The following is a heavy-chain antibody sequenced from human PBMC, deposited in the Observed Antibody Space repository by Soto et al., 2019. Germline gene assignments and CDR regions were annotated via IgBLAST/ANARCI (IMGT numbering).Heavy chain of an antibody. CDR2: TRNKANSYTT. Sequence: HPGGSLRLSCAASGFTFSDHYMDWVRQAPGKGLEWVGRTRNKANSYTTEYAASVKGRFTISRDDSKNSLYLQMNSLKTEDTAVYYCARVLGSWYSSSRPPYYYGMDVWGQGTTVTVSS. J-gene: IGHJ6*02. D-gene: IGHD6-6*01. CDR1: GFTFSDHY. V-gene: IGHV3-72*01. CDR3: ARVLGSWYSSSRPPYYYGMDV.